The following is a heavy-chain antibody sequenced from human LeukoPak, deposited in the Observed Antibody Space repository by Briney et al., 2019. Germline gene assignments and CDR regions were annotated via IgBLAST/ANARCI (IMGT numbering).Heavy chain of an antibody. CDR2: IYYSGST. CDR1: GGSISSYY. D-gene: IGHD5/OR15-5a*01. Sequence: SETLSLTCTVSGGSISSYYRSWIRQPPGKGLEWIGYIYYSGSTYHNPSLKSRVTISVDTSKNQFSLKLSSVTAADTAVYYCARHLRAVYDAFDIWGQGTMVTVSS. CDR3: ARHLRAVYDAFDI. J-gene: IGHJ3*02. V-gene: IGHV4-59*04.